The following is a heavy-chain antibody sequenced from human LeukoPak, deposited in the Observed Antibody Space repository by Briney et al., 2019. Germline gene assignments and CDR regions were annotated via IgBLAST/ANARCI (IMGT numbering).Heavy chain of an antibody. CDR3: ARVVFGVVISSFDY. Sequence: KPSETLSLTCTVSGYSISSGYYWGWIRQPPGKGLEWIGSIYHSGSTYYNPSLKSRVAISVDTSKNQFSLKLSPVTAADTAVYYCARVVFGVVISSFDYWGQGTLVTVSS. D-gene: IGHD3-3*01. J-gene: IGHJ4*02. CDR1: GYSISSGYY. V-gene: IGHV4-38-2*02. CDR2: IYHSGST.